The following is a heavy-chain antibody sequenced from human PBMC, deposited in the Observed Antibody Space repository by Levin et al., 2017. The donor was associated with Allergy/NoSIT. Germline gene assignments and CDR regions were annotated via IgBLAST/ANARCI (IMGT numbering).Heavy chain of an antibody. D-gene: IGHD3-10*01. CDR1: GNTFTGHY. Sequence: ASVKVSCKPSGNTFTGHYIHWVRQAPGKGLEWTGWIDPKSGGSTSPQRFQGRVTMTRDTSITTVYMELSRLTSGDTAVYYCARDRGILARGNSFDIWGQGTRVTVSS. CDR2: IDPKSGGS. J-gene: IGHJ3*02. V-gene: IGHV1-2*02. CDR3: ARDRGILARGNSFDI.